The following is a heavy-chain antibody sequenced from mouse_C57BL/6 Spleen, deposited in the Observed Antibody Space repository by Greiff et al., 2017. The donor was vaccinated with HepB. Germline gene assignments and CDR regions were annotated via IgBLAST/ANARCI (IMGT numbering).Heavy chain of an antibody. CDR3: ARDPGPYYAMDY. V-gene: IGHV3-6*01. Sequence: ESGPGLVKPSQSLSLTCSVTGYSITSGYYWNWIRQFPGNKLEWMGYISYDGSNNYNPSLKNRISITRDTSKNQFFLKLNSVTTEETATYYCARDPGPYYAMDYWGQGTSVTVSS. CDR2: ISYDGSN. D-gene: IGHD3-3*01. CDR1: GYSITSGYY. J-gene: IGHJ4*01.